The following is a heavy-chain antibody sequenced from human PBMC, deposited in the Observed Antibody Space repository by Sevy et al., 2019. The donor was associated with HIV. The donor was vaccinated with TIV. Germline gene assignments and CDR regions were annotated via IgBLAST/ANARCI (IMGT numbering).Heavy chain of an antibody. D-gene: IGHD1-1*01. CDR1: EFTVNSNY. J-gene: IGHJ4*02. CDR3: ARDWNGLGYVDY. V-gene: IGHV3-53*01. Sequence: GGSLRLSCAASEFTVNSNYMTWVRQAPGKGLEWVSVIYSGGTTDYADSVKGRFTISRDNSKNTLYLQMNSLRADDTAVYYCARDWNGLGYVDYWGQGTLVTVSS. CDR2: IYSGGTT.